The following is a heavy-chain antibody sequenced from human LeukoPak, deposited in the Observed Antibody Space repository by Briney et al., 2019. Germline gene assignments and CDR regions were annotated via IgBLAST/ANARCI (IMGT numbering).Heavy chain of an antibody. D-gene: IGHD6-6*01. CDR1: GFTFSNHG. CDR3: ARDLAAARLDF. Sequence: PGRSLRLSCSASGFTFSNHGMDWVRQGPGKGLVWVANIWYDGRKEYYADPVKGRFTISTDISKNTLYLQMNSVRAQDTAVYYCARDLAAARLDFRGQGTLVTVSS. CDR2: IWYDGRKE. J-gene: IGHJ4*02. V-gene: IGHV3-33*01.